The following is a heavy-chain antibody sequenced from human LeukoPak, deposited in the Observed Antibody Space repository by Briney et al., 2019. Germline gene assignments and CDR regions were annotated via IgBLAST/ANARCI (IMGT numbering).Heavy chain of an antibody. V-gene: IGHV1-69*06. Sequence: ASVEASCKASGGTFSSYAISWVRQAPGQGLEWMGRIIPIFGTANYAQKFQGRVTITADKSTSTAYMELSSLRSEDTAVYYCARARGEGGYDPFYYYYMDVWGKGTTVTVSS. CDR2: IIPIFGTA. CDR1: GGTFSSYA. D-gene: IGHD5-12*01. J-gene: IGHJ6*03. CDR3: ARARGEGGYDPFYYYYMDV.